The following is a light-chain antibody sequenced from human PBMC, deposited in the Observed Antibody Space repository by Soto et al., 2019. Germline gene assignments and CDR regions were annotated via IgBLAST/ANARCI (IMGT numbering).Light chain of an antibody. CDR1: SSDVGAYNY. CDR2: EVG. CDR3: SSYTSSTTLVV. J-gene: IGLJ2*01. Sequence: QSALTQAASVSGSPGQPITISCTGTSSDVGAYNYVSWYQQHPGKAPKLIIYEVGNRPSGVSNRFSGSKSGNTASLTISGLQAEDEADYYCSSYTSSTTLVVFGGGTKLTVL. V-gene: IGLV2-14*01.